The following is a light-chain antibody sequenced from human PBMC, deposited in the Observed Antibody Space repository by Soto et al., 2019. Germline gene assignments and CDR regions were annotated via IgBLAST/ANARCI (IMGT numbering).Light chain of an antibody. CDR1: QTISNF. J-gene: IGKJ1*01. CDR3: QQRFSTPRT. CDR2: SAS. V-gene: IGKV1-39*01. Sequence: DIQMTQSPSSLSAYVGDRVTITCRASQTISNFLNWYQQKPGKAPNLLIYSASGLQSGVPSMFSASGSGTHFTLNITSLQPEDFATYFCQQRFSTPRTFGQGTRVELK.